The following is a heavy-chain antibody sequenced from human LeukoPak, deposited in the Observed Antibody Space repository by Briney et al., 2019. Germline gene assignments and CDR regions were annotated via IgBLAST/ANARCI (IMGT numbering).Heavy chain of an antibody. J-gene: IGHJ4*02. Sequence: GGSLRISCAASGFTFSNYWMSWVRQAPGKGLEWVDNIKEDGSDKYYVDSVKGRFTISRDHAKDSLYLQMNSLRVEATAVYYCATGWLADWGQGALVTVSS. D-gene: IGHD5-12*01. CDR2: IKEDGSDK. V-gene: IGHV3-7*03. CDR1: GFTFSNYW. CDR3: ATGWLAD.